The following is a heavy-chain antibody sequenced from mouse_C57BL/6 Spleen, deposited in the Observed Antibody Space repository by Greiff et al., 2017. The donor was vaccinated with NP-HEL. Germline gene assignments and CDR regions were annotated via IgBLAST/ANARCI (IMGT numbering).Heavy chain of an antibody. CDR3: ARGSFSGAVYYFDY. J-gene: IGHJ2*01. Sequence: VQLVESGAELVKPGASVKISCKASGYAFSSYWMNWVKQRPGQGLEWIGEIYPGDGDTNYNGKFKGKATLTADKSSSTAYMQLSSLTSEDSAVYFCARGSFSGAVYYFDYWGQGTTLTVSS. CDR1: GYAFSSYW. CDR2: IYPGDGDT. V-gene: IGHV1-80*01. D-gene: IGHD1-2*01.